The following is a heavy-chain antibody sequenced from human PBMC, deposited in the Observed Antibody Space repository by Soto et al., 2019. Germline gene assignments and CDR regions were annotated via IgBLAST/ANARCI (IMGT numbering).Heavy chain of an antibody. CDR2: ISYDGSNK. CDR3: AKRRGTLMYYFDY. V-gene: IGHV3-30*18. D-gene: IGHD2-8*01. Sequence: GGSLRLSCAASGFTFSSYGMHWVRQAPGKGLEWVAVISYDGSNKYYADSVKGRFTISRDNSKNTLYLQMNSLRAEDTAVYYCAKRRGTLMYYFDYWGQGTLVTVS. CDR1: GFTFSSYG. J-gene: IGHJ4*02.